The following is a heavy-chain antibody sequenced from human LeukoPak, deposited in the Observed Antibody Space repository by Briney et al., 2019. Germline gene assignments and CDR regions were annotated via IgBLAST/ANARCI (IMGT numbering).Heavy chain of an antibody. Sequence: PGGSLRLSCAASGFTFSSYSMNWVRQAPGKGLEWVSSISSSSSSIYYTDSVKGRFTISRDNAKNSLYLQMDSLRAEDTAVYYCARDSGPIAVAGFFDYWGQGTLVTVSS. CDR2: ISSSSSSI. J-gene: IGHJ4*02. CDR3: ARDSGPIAVAGFFDY. D-gene: IGHD6-19*01. CDR1: GFTFSSYS. V-gene: IGHV3-21*01.